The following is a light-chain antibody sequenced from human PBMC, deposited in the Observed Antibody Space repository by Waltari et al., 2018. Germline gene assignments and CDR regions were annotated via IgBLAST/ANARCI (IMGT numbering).Light chain of an antibody. CDR1: HSDVGTYNL. Sequence: QSALTQPASVSGTPGQSITISCPGTHSDVGTYNLFPWYQHHPGEAPKLMICEVIKRPSGVSNRFSGSKSGNTASLTISGLQAEDEADYYCCSYAGSGTYVFGTGTKVTVL. CDR3: CSYAGSGTYV. J-gene: IGLJ1*01. V-gene: IGLV2-23*02. CDR2: EVI.